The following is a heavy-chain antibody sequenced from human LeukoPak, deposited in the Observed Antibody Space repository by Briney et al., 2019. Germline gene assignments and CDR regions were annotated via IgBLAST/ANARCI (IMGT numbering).Heavy chain of an antibody. CDR3: ARDLSAAGIIPSSAFDI. CDR2: ISAYNGNT. CDR1: GYTFTSYG. D-gene: IGHD6-13*01. V-gene: IGHV1-18*01. Sequence: ASVKVSCKASGYTFTSYGISWVRQAPGQGLEWMGWISAYNGNTNYAQKLQGRVTMTTDTSTSTAYMELRSLRSDDTAVYYCARDLSAAGIIPSSAFDIWGQGTMVTVSS. J-gene: IGHJ3*02.